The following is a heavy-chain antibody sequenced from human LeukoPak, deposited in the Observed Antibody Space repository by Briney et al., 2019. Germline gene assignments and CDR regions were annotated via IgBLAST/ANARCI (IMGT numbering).Heavy chain of an antibody. J-gene: IGHJ6*02. CDR2: ISGSGTST. CDR3: AKRIPNYYGMDV. V-gene: IGHV3-23*01. CDR1: GFTFRSNA. Sequence: GGSLRLSCAASGFTFRSNAMTWVRQAPGKGLEWVSAISGSGTSTYYADSVKGRFTISRDNSKNTLYLQMNSLRAEDTAVYYCAKRIPNYYGMDVWGQGTTVTVSS. D-gene: IGHD2-15*01.